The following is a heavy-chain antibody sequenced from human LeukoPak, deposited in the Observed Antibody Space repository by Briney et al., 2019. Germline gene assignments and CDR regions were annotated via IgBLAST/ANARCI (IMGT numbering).Heavy chain of an antibody. D-gene: IGHD2-15*01. J-gene: IGHJ4*02. CDR3: ARETSRIVVVVAALDY. CDR2: ISYDGSNK. CDR1: GFTFSSYA. Sequence: PGGSLRLSCAASGFTFSSYAMHWVRQAPGKGLEWVAVISYDGSNKYYADSAKGRFTISRDNSKNTLYLQMNSLRAEDTAVYYCARETSRIVVVVAALDYWGQGTLVTVSS. V-gene: IGHV3-30*04.